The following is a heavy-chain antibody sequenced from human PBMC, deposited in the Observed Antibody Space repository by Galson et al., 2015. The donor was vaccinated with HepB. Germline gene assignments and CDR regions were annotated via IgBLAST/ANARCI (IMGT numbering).Heavy chain of an antibody. CDR1: GFTVSGNY. D-gene: IGHD3-10*01. J-gene: IGHJ4*02. CDR3: AREHRQRGSGSYKFDY. Sequence: SLRLSCAASGFTVSGNYMSWVRQAPGKGLEWVSVIYSGGSTYYADSVKGRFTISRDNSKNMLYLQMSSLRAEDTAVYYCAREHRQRGSGSYKFDYWGQGTLVTVSS. V-gene: IGHV3-53*01. CDR2: IYSGGST.